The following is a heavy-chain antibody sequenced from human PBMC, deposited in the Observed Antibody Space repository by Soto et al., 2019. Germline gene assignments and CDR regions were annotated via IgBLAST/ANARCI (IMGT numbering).Heavy chain of an antibody. CDR1: GYSFSNFW. J-gene: IGHJ4*02. V-gene: IGHV5-51*01. D-gene: IGHD2-8*02. CDR3: ASSVLVTSTMNYFDL. CDR2: IYPDDSDT. Sequence: RGESLKISCQASGYSFSNFWIAWVRQMPGEGLEWLGIIYPDDSDTRYSPSFLGQVTIPADKSIKTTYLQWSSLKASDTAIYFCASSVLVTSTMNYFDLWGQGTLVTVSS.